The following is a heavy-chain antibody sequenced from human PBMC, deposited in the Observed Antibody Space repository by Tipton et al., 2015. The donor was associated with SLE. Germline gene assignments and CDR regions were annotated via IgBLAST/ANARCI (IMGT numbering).Heavy chain of an antibody. J-gene: IGHJ5*02. Sequence: TLSLTCIVSGGSITIRSYYWGWIRQPPGKGLEWIASISYSGATYYNPSLKSRVIISLDTSRNHFSLKLTSVTAADTAVYYCARAGGGDSNWFDPWGQGTLVTVSS. CDR2: ISYSGAT. CDR1: GGSITIRSYY. D-gene: IGHD2-21*01. V-gene: IGHV4-39*07. CDR3: ARAGGGDSNWFDP.